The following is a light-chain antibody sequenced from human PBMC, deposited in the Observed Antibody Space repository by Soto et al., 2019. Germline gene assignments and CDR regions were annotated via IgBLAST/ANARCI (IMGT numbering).Light chain of an antibody. V-gene: IGKV1-39*01. CDR2: TTS. CDR3: QHSYSSPT. J-gene: IGKJ2*01. CDR1: QNIFTY. Sequence: DIQVTQSPSSLSASVGDRVTITCRASQNIFTYLNWYQQRPGKAPNLLIYTTSNLQSGVPSRFSGNGSGTDFTLTISSLQPEDFATYYCQHSYSSPTFGRGTKVEIK.